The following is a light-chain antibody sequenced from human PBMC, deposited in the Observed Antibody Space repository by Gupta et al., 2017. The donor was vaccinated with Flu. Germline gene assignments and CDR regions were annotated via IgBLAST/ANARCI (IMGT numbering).Light chain of an antibody. V-gene: IGLV2-14*01. CDR2: EVT. J-gene: IGLJ2*01. Sequence: QSALTQPASVSGSPGQSITIYCTGTSSDVGAYEYVSWYQQHPGKAPKLMIYEVTNRPSGVSNRFSGSKSRNTASLTISGLQTEDEADYYCSSYTSTSSDVVFGGGTTLTVL. CDR1: SSDVGAYEY. CDR3: SSYTSTSSDVV.